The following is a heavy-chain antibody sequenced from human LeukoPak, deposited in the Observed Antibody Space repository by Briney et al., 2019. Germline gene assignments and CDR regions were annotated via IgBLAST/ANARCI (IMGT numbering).Heavy chain of an antibody. CDR3: ARAPRGDFWGGYPDL. CDR2: IYYTGST. J-gene: IGHJ6*04. CDR1: GGSVSSTSYY. D-gene: IGHD3-3*01. Sequence: SETLSLTCTVSGGSVSSTSYYWAWIRQPPGKGLEWIGSIYYTGSTYYNPSLNSRVTILVDTSKSQFSLKLTSVTAADTAVYYCARAPRGDFWGGYPDLWGKGTTVTVSS. V-gene: IGHV4-39*07.